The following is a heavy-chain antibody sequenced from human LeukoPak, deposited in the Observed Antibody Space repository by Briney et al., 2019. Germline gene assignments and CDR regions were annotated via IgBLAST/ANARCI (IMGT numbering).Heavy chain of an antibody. J-gene: IGHJ3*02. D-gene: IGHD1-26*01. CDR3: ARWDVIQFDAFDI. CDR2: IYHSGST. Sequence: SETLSLTCTVSGGSISSGYYWGWIRQPPGKGLEWIGSIYHSGSTYYNPSLKSRVTISVDTSKNQFSLKLSSVTAADTAVYYCARWDVIQFDAFDIRGQGTMVTVSS. CDR1: GGSISSGYY. V-gene: IGHV4-38-2*02.